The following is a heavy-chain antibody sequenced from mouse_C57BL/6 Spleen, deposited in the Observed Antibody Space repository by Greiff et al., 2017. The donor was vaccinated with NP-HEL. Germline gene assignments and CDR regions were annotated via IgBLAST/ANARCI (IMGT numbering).Heavy chain of an antibody. CDR1: GYAFSSSW. CDR3: ARSGGYDGGYYAMDY. CDR2: IYPGDGDT. V-gene: IGHV1-82*01. J-gene: IGHJ4*01. D-gene: IGHD2-2*01. Sequence: QVQLQQSGPELVKPGASVKISCKASGYAFSSSWMNWVKQRPGKGLEWIGRIYPGDGDTNYNGKFKGKATLTADKSSSTAYMQLSSLTSEDSAVYFCARSGGYDGGYYAMDYWGQGTSVTVSS.